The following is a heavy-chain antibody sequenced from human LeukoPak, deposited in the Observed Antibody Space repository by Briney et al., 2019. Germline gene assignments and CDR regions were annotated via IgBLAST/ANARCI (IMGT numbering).Heavy chain of an antibody. D-gene: IGHD6-19*01. Sequence: PSETLSLTCTVSGGSISSYYWSWIRQSPGKGLEWIGYIYYSGSTNYNPSLKSRVTISVDTSKNQFSLKLSSVTAADTAVYYCATGGYSAWCDYWGHGTQVIVSS. CDR1: GGSISSYY. CDR3: ATGGYSAWCDY. J-gene: IGHJ4*01. V-gene: IGHV4-59*01. CDR2: IYYSGST.